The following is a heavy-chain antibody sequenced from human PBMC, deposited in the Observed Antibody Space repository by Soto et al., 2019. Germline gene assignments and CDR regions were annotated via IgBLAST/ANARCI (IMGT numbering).Heavy chain of an antibody. CDR2: IYHSGST. J-gene: IGHJ3*02. V-gene: IGHV4-30-2*01. Sequence: SETLSLTCAVSGGSISSGGYSWSWIRQPPGKGLEWIGYIYHSGSTYYNPSLKSRVTISVDRSKNQFSLKLSSVTAAVTAFYYCARYYDSSGYYLDAFDIWGQGTMVTVSS. D-gene: IGHD3-22*01. CDR1: GGSISSGGYS. CDR3: ARYYDSSGYYLDAFDI.